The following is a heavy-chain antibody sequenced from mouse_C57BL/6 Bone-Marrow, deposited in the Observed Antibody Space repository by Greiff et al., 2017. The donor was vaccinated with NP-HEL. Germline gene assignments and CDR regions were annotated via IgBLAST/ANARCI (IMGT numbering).Heavy chain of an antibody. Sequence: SGAELARPGASVKLSCKASGYTFTSYGISWVKQRTGQGLEWIGEIYPRSGNTYYNEKFKGKATLTADKSSSTAYMELRSLTSEDSAVYFCARRGDGYPFAYWGQGTLVTVSA. V-gene: IGHV1-81*01. CDR3: ARRGDGYPFAY. D-gene: IGHD2-3*01. J-gene: IGHJ3*01. CDR1: GYTFTSYG. CDR2: IYPRSGNT.